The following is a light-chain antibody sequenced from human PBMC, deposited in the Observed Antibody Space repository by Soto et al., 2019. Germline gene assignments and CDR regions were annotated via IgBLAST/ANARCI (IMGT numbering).Light chain of an antibody. CDR1: QSISSW. CDR3: QQYYTYIT. J-gene: IGKJ5*01. CDR2: KAS. Sequence: DIQMTQSPSTLSASVGDRVTIACRASQSISSWLAWYQQKPGKAPKLLIYKASNLQSGVPSRFSGSGSGTEFTLTIRSLQPDDFATYYCQQYYTYITFGQGTRLEIK. V-gene: IGKV1-5*03.